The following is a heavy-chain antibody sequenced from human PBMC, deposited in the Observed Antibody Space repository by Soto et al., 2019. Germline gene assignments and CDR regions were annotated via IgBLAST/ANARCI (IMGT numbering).Heavy chain of an antibody. CDR3: ARGAEQWLQGADY. V-gene: IGHV3-11*05. CDR1: GFTFSDYY. J-gene: IGHJ4*02. D-gene: IGHD6-19*01. CDR2: ISSSSSYT. Sequence: QVQLVESGGGLVKPGGSLRLSCAASGFTFSDYYMSWIRQAPGKGLEWVSYISSSSSYTNYADSVKGRFTISRDNAKNSLSLQMNSLRAEDTAVYYCARGAEQWLQGADYWGQGTLVTVSS.